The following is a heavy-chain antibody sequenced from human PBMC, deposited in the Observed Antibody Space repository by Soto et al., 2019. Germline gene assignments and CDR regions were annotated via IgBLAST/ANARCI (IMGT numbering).Heavy chain of an antibody. J-gene: IGHJ4*02. Sequence: EVQLVESGEGLVQPGGSLRLSCAASGFTFSSHWMHWVRQVPGKGLVWVSHIRPDGSTTRDADSVQGRFITSRDNARNTLYLQMNSLRAEDTAVYYCARDNNWSYDYWGQGILVTVSS. V-gene: IGHV3-74*01. CDR1: GFTFSSHW. CDR2: IRPDGSTT. CDR3: ARDNNWSYDY.